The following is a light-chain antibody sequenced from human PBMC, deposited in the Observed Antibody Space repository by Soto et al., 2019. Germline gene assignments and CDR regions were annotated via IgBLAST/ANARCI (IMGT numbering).Light chain of an antibody. J-gene: IGKJ1*01. CDR1: ENFYNKY. CDR3: QQYGSVPWT. CDR2: GXS. V-gene: IGKV3-20*01. Sequence: EVVLTQSPGTLSLSPGERATVTXRARENFYNKYLAWYQFKPGXAPRXXXFGXSGRATGIPDRLSGSGSGTDFTLTISRLEPEDFAVYYCQQYGSVPWTFGQGTKVDIK.